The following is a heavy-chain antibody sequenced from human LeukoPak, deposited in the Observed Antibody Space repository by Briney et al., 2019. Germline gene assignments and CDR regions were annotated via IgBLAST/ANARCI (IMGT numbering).Heavy chain of an antibody. D-gene: IGHD1-14*01. CDR2: INQGGSDK. Sequence: PGGSLRLSCAASGFTFSGHWMSWVRQAPGKGLEWVANINQGGSDKFYVDSVKGRFTISRDNANNLLYLQMNSLRVEDTAVYYCTRDRSRAEDDWGQGTLVTVFS. V-gene: IGHV3-7*01. CDR1: GFTFSGHW. J-gene: IGHJ4*02. CDR3: TRDRSRAEDD.